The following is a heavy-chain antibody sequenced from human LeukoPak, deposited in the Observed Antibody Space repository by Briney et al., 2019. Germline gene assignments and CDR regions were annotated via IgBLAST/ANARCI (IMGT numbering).Heavy chain of an antibody. CDR1: GGSIGSGGYS. CDR2: IYHSGST. J-gene: IGHJ2*01. Sequence: SETLSLTCAVSGGSIGSGGYSWSWIRQPPGKGLEWIGYIYHSGSTYYNPSLKSRVTISVDRSKNQFSLKLSSVTAADTAVYYCARDISGYSYWYFDLWGRGTLVTVSS. CDR3: ARDISGYSYWYFDL. D-gene: IGHD3-22*01. V-gene: IGHV4-30-2*01.